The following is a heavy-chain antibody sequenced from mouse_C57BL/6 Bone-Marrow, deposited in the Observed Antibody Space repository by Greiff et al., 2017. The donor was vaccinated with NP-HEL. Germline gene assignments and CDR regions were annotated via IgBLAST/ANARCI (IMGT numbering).Heavy chain of an antibody. Sequence: VQLQQSGPGLVKPSQSLSLTCSVTGYSITSGYYWNWIRQFPGNKLEWMGYISYDGSNNYNPSLKNRISITRDTSKNQFFLKLNSVTTEDTATYYCARDETAGAMDYWGQGTSVTVSS. CDR2: ISYDGSN. J-gene: IGHJ4*01. V-gene: IGHV3-6*01. D-gene: IGHD3-2*01. CDR3: ARDETAGAMDY. CDR1: GYSITSGYY.